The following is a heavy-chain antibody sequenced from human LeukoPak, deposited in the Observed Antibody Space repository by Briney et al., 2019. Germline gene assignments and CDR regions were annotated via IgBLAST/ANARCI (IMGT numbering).Heavy chain of an antibody. D-gene: IGHD4-17*01. CDR1: GYSFTYW. CDR2: IYSGDSHT. J-gene: IGHJ4*02. Sequence: GESLKISCKGTGYSFTYWIGWVRQMPGKGLEWMGIIYSGDSHTKYSPSFQGRVTISADKSISTAYLQWSSLEASDTAMYYCASARHGDYVWDYWGQGTLVTVSS. CDR3: ASARHGDYVWDY. V-gene: IGHV5-51*01.